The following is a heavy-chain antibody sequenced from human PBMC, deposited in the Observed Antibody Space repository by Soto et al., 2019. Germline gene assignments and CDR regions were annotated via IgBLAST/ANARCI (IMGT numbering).Heavy chain of an antibody. CDR1: GYRFTSYW. D-gene: IGHD2-15*01. CDR3: AVTSEDIVVVVAATNGDAFDI. CDR2: IYPGDSDT. V-gene: IGHV5-51*01. Sequence: PGESLKISCQGSGYRFTSYWIGWVRQMPGKGLEWMGIIYPGDSDTRYSPSFQGQVTISADKSISTAYLQWSSLKASDTAMYYCAVTSEDIVVVVAATNGDAFDIWGQGTMVTVSS. J-gene: IGHJ3*02.